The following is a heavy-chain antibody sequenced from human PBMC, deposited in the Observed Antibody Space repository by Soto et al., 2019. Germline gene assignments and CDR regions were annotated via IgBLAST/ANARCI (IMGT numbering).Heavy chain of an antibody. V-gene: IGHV4-30-4*01. CDR2: IYYSGST. D-gene: IGHD2-21*02. J-gene: IGHJ6*02. CDR3: ARAGGCGGDCASYYYGMDV. Sequence: SETLSLTCTVSGGSISSGDYYWSWIRQPPGKGLEWIGYIYYSGSTYYNPSLKCRVTISVDTSKNQFSLKLSSVTAADTAVYYCARAGGCGGDCASYYYGMDVWGQGTTVTVSS. CDR1: GGSISSGDYY.